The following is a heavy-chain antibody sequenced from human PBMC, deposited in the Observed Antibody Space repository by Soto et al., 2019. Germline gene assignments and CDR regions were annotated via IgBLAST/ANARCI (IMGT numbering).Heavy chain of an antibody. J-gene: IGHJ4*02. D-gene: IGHD3-3*01. Sequence: GGSLRLSCAASGFTFSSYGMHWVRQAPGKGLEWVAVIWYDGSNKYYADSVKGRFTISRDNSKNTLYLQMNSLRAEDTAVYYCARGGVYDFWSGFHDYWGQGTLVTVSS. CDR3: ARGGVYDFWSGFHDY. CDR1: GFTFSSYG. CDR2: IWYDGSNK. V-gene: IGHV3-33*01.